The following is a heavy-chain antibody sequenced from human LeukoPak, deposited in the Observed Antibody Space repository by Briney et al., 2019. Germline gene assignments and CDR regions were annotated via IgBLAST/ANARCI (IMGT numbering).Heavy chain of an antibody. J-gene: IGHJ4*02. Sequence: GRSLRLSCAASGFTFSSYGMHWVRQAPGKGLEWVAVIWYDGSNKYYADSVKGRFTISRDNSKNTLYLQMNSLRAEDTAVYYCAKGLLYYYDSSGYYPLDYWGQGTLVTVSS. D-gene: IGHD3-22*01. CDR2: IWYDGSNK. CDR3: AKGLLYYYDSSGYYPLDY. CDR1: GFTFSSYG. V-gene: IGHV3-33*06.